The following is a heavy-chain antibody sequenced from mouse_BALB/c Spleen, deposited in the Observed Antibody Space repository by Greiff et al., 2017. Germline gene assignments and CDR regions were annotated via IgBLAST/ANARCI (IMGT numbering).Heavy chain of an antibody. J-gene: IGHJ4*01. Sequence: VQLQQSGAELVRPGVSVKISCKGSGYTFTDYAMHWVKQSHAKSLEWIGVISTYYGDASYNQKFKGKATMTVDKSSSTAYMELARLTSEDSAIYYCARGEGITTVVATGYYAMDYWGQGTSVTVSS. CDR3: ARGEGITTVVATGYYAMDY. CDR1: GYTFTDYA. D-gene: IGHD1-1*01. CDR2: ISTYYGDA. V-gene: IGHV1S137*01.